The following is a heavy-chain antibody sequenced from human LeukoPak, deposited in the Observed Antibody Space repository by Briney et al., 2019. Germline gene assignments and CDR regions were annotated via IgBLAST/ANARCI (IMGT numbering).Heavy chain of an antibody. CDR3: ARGETYYYGSGSYLTGYYYYYGMDV. CDR1: GFTFSSYW. CDR2: INSDGSST. D-gene: IGHD3-10*01. J-gene: IGHJ6*02. V-gene: IGHV3-74*01. Sequence: GGSLRLSCAASGFTFSSYWMHWVRQAPGKGLVWVSRINSDGSSTSYADSVKGRFTISRDNAKNTLYLQMNSLRAEDTAVYYCARGETYYYGSGSYLTGYYYYYGMDVWGQGTTVTVSS.